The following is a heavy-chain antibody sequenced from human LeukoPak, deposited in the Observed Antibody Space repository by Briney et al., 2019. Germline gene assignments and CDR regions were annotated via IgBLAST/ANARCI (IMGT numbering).Heavy chain of an antibody. Sequence: PSETLSLTCSVSGGSISSSSYYWGWIRQTPGKGLEWIGSIYYSGSTYYNPSLKSRVTISVDTSKNQFSLKLSSVTAADMAVYYCARHGRYNAFHIWGQGTMVTVSS. D-gene: IGHD3-9*01. V-gene: IGHV4-39*01. CDR2: IYYSGST. J-gene: IGHJ3*02. CDR3: ARHGRYNAFHI. CDR1: GGSISSSSYY.